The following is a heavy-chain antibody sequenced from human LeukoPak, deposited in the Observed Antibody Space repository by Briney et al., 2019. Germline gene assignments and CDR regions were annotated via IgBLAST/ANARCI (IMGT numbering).Heavy chain of an antibody. CDR2: IYYSGST. CDR3: ARGGPRYCSGSSCSNWFDP. J-gene: IGHJ5*02. D-gene: IGHD2-15*01. CDR1: GGSISSYY. V-gene: IGHV4-59*01. Sequence: SETLSLTCTVSGGSISSYYWSWIRQPPGKGLEWIGYIYYSGSTNYNPSLKSRVTISVDTSKNQFSLKLSSVTAADTAVYYCARGGPRYCSGSSCSNWFDPWGQGTLVTVSS.